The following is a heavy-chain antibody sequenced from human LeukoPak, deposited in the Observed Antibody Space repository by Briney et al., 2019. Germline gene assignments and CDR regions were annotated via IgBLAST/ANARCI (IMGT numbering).Heavy chain of an antibody. V-gene: IGHV4-59*08. Sequence: SSETLSLTCSVSGGSISSYYWSWIRQPPGKGLEWIGYIYYSGSTNYNPSLKSRVTISVDTSKNQFSLKLSSVPAADTAVYYCARHASGRSGWAVWFDPWGQGTLVIVSS. CDR1: GGSISSYY. CDR3: ARHASGRSGWAVWFDP. CDR2: IYYSGST. D-gene: IGHD6-19*01. J-gene: IGHJ5*02.